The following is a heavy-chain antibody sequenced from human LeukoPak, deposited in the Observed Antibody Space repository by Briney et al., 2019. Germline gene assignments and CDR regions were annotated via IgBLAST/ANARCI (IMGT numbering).Heavy chain of an antibody. CDR2: IKQDGSEK. J-gene: IGHJ6*02. CDR3: ARELTYYYDSSGYRPSLYYYYYGMDV. Sequence: QPGGSLRLSCAASGFTFSSYGMHWVRQAPGKGLEWVANIKQDGSEKYYVDSVKGRFTISRDNAKNSLYLQMNSLRAEDTAVYYCARELTYYYDSSGYRPSLYYYYYGMDVWGQGTTVTVSS. CDR1: GFTFSSYG. D-gene: IGHD3-22*01. V-gene: IGHV3-7*01.